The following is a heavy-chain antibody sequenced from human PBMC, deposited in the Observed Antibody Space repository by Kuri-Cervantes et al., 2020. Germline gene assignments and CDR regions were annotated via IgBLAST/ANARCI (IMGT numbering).Heavy chain of an antibody. Sequence: GGSLRLPCAASGFTFDDYAMHWVRQAPGKGLEWVSLISWDGGSTYYADSVTGRFTISRDNSKNTLYLQMNSLRAEDTAVYYCATGEWLSAVGAFDYWGQGTLVTVSS. CDR1: GFTFDDYA. CDR2: ISWDGGST. CDR3: ATGEWLSAVGAFDY. J-gene: IGHJ4*02. D-gene: IGHD3-3*01. V-gene: IGHV3-43D*04.